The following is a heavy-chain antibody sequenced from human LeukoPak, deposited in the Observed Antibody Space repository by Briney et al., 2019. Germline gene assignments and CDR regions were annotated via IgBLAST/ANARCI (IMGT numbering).Heavy chain of an antibody. J-gene: IGHJ4*02. V-gene: IGHV3-74*01. CDR3: ARVVVDGYNCCIGY. CDR1: GFNFIIYA. D-gene: IGHD5-24*01. CDR2: INSDGSST. Sequence: GGSLRLSCAASGFNFIIYAMVWVRQAPGKGLVWVSHINSDGSSTSYADSVKGRFTISRDNAKNTLYLQMNSLRAEDTAVYYCARVVVDGYNCCIGYWGQGTLVTVSS.